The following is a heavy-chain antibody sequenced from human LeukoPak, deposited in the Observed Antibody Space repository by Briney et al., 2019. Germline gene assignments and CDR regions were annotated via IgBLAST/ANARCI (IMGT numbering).Heavy chain of an antibody. CDR1: GFRLSDFN. CDR2: ISSDESTI. D-gene: IGHD2-15*01. J-gene: IGHJ4*02. Sequence: GGSLRLSCAASGFRLSDFNMNWVRQVPGKGLVWVSRISSDESTIDYADSVKGRFTISRDNVKNTVYLQMNSLRAEDTAVYYCARGTFCYGGSCYYHYFDYWGQGTLVTASS. V-gene: IGHV3-74*01. CDR3: ARGTFCYGGSCYYHYFDY.